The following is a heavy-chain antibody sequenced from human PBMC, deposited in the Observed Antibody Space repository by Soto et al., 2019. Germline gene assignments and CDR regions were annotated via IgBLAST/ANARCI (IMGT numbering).Heavy chain of an antibody. CDR1: GGSISSYY. CDR2: IYYSGST. CDR3: ARDRVGSSGSWFDP. V-gene: IGHV4-59*01. J-gene: IGHJ5*02. D-gene: IGHD6-19*01. Sequence: SETLSLTCTVSGGSISSYYWSWIRQPPGKGLEWIGYIYYSGSTNYNPSLKSRVTISVDTSKNQFSLKLSSVTAADTAAYYCARDRVGSSGSWFDPWGQGTLVTVSS.